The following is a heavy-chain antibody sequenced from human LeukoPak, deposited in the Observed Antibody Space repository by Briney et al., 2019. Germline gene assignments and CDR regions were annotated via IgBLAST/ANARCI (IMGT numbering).Heavy chain of an antibody. CDR3: ARGHPHPTYGGYDWFDP. J-gene: IGHJ5*02. CDR1: GYTLTELS. CDR2: FDPEDGET. V-gene: IGHV1-24*01. D-gene: IGHD5-12*01. Sequence: ASVKVSCTVSGYTLTELSMHWVRQAPGKGLEWMGGFDPEDGETIYAQKFQGRVTITADESTSTAYMELRSLRSDDTAVYYRARGHPHPTYGGYDWFDPWGQGTLVTVSS.